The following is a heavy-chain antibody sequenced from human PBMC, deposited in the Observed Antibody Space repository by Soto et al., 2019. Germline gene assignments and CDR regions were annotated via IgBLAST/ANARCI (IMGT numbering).Heavy chain of an antibody. Sequence: ASVKVSCKASGYTFTSYDMHWVRQAPGQGLEWMGRINAGNGIANYAQKFQGRVTITADKSTSTAYMELSSLRSEDTAVYYCAMEYCSSTSCYRDYWGQGTLVTVSS. V-gene: IGHV1-3*01. CDR3: AMEYCSSTSCYRDY. D-gene: IGHD2-2*02. J-gene: IGHJ4*02. CDR2: INAGNGIA. CDR1: GYTFTSYD.